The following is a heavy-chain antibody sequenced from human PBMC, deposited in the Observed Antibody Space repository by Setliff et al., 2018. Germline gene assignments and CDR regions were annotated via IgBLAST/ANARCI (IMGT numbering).Heavy chain of an antibody. J-gene: IGHJ5*02. Sequence: GASVKVSCKASGDSFNNYAISWVRQAPGQGLEWMGGIIPMFGTPAYAQKFQDRVTITTDESTSTAYMGLDSLRSEDTAVYYCARSPAVLGIVYLDPWGQGTLVTVSS. V-gene: IGHV1-69*05. CDR2: IIPMFGTP. CDR1: GDSFNNYA. CDR3: ARSPAVLGIVYLDP. D-gene: IGHD2-15*01.